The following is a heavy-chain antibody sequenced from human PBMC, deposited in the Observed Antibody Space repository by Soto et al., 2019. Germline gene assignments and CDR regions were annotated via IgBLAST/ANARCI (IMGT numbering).Heavy chain of an antibody. CDR1: GYSLTSYG. CDR2: IDPSLSYP. J-gene: IGHJ4*01. D-gene: IGHD2-21*02. Sequence: PVESLKISCKGSGYSLTSYGSSCMRQMPGKYLEWMASIDPSLSYPSSSPSFQGHVTISADKSIRTAYPQWSSLKASDTAMYYCARSTVPQDCGGDCYLGYWGQGTLVTVSS. V-gene: IGHV5-10-1*01. CDR3: ARSTVPQDCGGDCYLGY.